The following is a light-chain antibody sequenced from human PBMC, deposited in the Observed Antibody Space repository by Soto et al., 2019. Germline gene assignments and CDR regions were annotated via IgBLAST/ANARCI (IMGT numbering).Light chain of an antibody. J-gene: IGKJ1*01. Sequence: DIQMTQSPSTLSASVGDRVTITCRASQSISSWLAWYLQKPGKAPKLLIYKASSLESGVPSRFSGSGSGTEFTLTISSLQPDDFATYYCQQYNSYLGTFGQGTKVEIK. CDR3: QQYNSYLGT. CDR2: KAS. CDR1: QSISSW. V-gene: IGKV1-5*03.